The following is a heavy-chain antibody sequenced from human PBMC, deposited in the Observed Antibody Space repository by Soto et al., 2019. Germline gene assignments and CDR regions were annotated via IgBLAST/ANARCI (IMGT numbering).Heavy chain of an antibody. D-gene: IGHD2-15*01. CDR3: ARGGLSRGLLGYCSGGSCWGEYFQH. CDR2: ISAYNGNT. J-gene: IGHJ1*01. V-gene: IGHV1-18*01. Sequence: ASVKVSCKASGYTFTSYGISWVRQAPGQGLEWMGWISAYNGNTSYAQKLQGRVTMTTDTSTSTAYMELRSLRSDDTAVYYCARGGLSRGLLGYCSGGSCWGEYFQHWGQGTPVTVSS. CDR1: GYTFTSYG.